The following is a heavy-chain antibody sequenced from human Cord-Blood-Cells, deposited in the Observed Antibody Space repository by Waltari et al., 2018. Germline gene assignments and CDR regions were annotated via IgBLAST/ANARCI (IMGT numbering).Heavy chain of an antibody. J-gene: IGHJ6*02. D-gene: IGHD6-19*01. CDR1: GYTFTGYY. V-gene: IGHV1-2*04. Sequence: QVQLVQSGAEGKKPGASVKVSCKASGYTFTGYYMHWVRQAPGQGREWMGSINPNSGGTNYAQKFQGWVTMTRDTSISTAYMELSRLRSDDTAVYYCARDLGPVAGTINYYYGMDVWDQGP. CDR3: ARDLGPVAGTINYYYGMDV. CDR2: INPNSGGT.